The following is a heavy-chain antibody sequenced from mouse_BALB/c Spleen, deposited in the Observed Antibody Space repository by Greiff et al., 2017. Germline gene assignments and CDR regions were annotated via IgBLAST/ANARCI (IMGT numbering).Heavy chain of an antibody. CDR2: ISYDGSN. V-gene: IGHV3-6*02. CDR3: ARGGRDFDY. Sequence: EVKLQESGPGLVKPSQSLSLTCSVTGYSITSGYYWNWIRQFPGNKLEWMGYISYDGSNNYNPSLKNRISITRDTSKNQFFLKLNSVTTEDTATYYCARGGRDFDYWGQGTTLTVSS. J-gene: IGHJ2*01. CDR1: GYSITSGYY.